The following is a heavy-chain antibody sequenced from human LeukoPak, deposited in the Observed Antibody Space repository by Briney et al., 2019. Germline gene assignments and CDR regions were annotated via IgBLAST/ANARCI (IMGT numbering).Heavy chain of an antibody. CDR3: AKERTGGWPFDY. Sequence: GGSQSLFCAPSGLTFSNYAMSWVRQARGKGLEGVSGSGGSGGSTHYADSVKGRLTISRDNSKNTLYLQMSSLRVDDTAIYYCAKERTGGWPFDYWGQGTLVTVSS. V-gene: IGHV3-23*01. J-gene: IGHJ4*02. CDR2: SGGSGGST. CDR1: GLTFSNYA. D-gene: IGHD6-19*01.